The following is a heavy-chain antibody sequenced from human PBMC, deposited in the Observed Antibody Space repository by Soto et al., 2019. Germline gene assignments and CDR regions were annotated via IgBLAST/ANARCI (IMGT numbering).Heavy chain of an antibody. CDR1: GYTFTSYG. D-gene: IGHD6-13*01. Sequence: ASVKVSCKASGYTFTSYGISWVRQAPGQGLEWIGWISAYNGNTNYAQKLQGRVTMTTDTSTSTAYMELRSLRSDDTAVYYCARDGHSSSWTANDAFDIWGQGTMVTVSS. CDR2: ISAYNGNT. J-gene: IGHJ3*02. CDR3: ARDGHSSSWTANDAFDI. V-gene: IGHV1-18*04.